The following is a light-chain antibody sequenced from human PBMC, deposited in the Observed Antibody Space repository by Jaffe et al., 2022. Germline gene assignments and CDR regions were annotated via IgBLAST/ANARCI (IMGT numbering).Light chain of an antibody. J-gene: IGKJ1*01. CDR2: GAS. V-gene: IGKV3-15*01. CDR3: QQYSDWPKT. CDR1: QSVRSS. Sequence: EIVMTQSPATLSVSPGERVTLSCRASQSVRSSLAWYQQKPGQAPRLVIYGASTRATGTPARFSGSGSGTEFTLTISSLQSEDFAVYYCQQYSDWPKTFGQGTKVEIK.